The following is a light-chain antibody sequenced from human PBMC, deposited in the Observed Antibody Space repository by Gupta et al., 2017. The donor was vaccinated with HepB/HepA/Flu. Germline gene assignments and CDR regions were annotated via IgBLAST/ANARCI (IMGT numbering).Light chain of an antibody. Sequence: SSVLTQPPSVSVAPGQTARITCGGTNIGSKSVHWYQQKPGQAPVLVVYADSDRPSEIPELGSGSNSGNTATITISRVEAGEEADDYCQVWHRARDQGDVVFGGGAKLTVL. CDR3: QVWHRARDQGDVV. CDR2: ADS. CDR1: NIGSKS. J-gene: IGLJ2*01. V-gene: IGLV3-21*02.